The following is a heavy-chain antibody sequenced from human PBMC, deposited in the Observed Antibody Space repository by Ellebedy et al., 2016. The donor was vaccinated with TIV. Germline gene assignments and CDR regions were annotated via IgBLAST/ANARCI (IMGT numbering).Heavy chain of an antibody. D-gene: IGHD3-9*01. Sequence: MPSETLSLTCTVSGGSISSYYWSWIRQPAGKGLEWIGRIYTSGSTNYNPSLKSRVTMSVDTSKNQFSLKLSSVTAEDTAVYYCARVSGGWDLRYFDYWGQGTLVTVSS. V-gene: IGHV4-4*07. CDR3: ARVSGGWDLRYFDY. J-gene: IGHJ4*02. CDR1: GGSISSYY. CDR2: IYTSGST.